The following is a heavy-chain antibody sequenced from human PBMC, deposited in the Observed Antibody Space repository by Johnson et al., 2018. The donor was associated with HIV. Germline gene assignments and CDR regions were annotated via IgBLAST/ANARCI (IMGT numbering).Heavy chain of an antibody. V-gene: IGHV3-30-3*01. Sequence: QVQLVESGGGVVQPGRSLTLSCAASRFTFSSYPMHWVRQAPGKGLEWVAVISYDGSSKYYADSVKGRFTISRDNSKNTLYLQMNSLRAEDTAVYYCANSPLSPSGSYPHVPDASVWDIWGQGTMVTVSS. CDR2: ISYDGSSK. J-gene: IGHJ3*02. CDR1: RFTFSSYP. D-gene: IGHD1-26*01. CDR3: ANSPLSPSGSYPHVPDASVWDI.